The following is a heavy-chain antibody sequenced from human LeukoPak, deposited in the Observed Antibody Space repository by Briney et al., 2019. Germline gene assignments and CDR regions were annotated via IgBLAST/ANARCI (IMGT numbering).Heavy chain of an antibody. CDR3: ARWGYYDSSGYLRGFDAFDI. CDR2: IYSGGST. D-gene: IGHD3-22*01. Sequence: GGSLRLSCAASGFTFSSYGMHCVGQAPGKGLEWVAVIYSGGSTYYADSAKGRFTISRHNSKNTLYLQMNSLRAEDTAVYYCARWGYYDSSGYLRGFDAFDIWGQGTMVTVSS. CDR1: GFTFSSYG. V-gene: IGHV3-53*04. J-gene: IGHJ3*02.